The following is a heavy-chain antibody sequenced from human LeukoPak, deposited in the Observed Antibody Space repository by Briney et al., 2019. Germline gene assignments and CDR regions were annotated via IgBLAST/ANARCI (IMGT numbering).Heavy chain of an antibody. CDR2: ISHSGST. J-gene: IGHJ4*02. D-gene: IGHD6-13*01. CDR3: ARSSSSWYNPFDY. CDR1: GGSITNGGYS. Sequence: SETLSLTCAVSGGSITNGGYSWSWIRQPPGKGLEWIGYISHSGSTYYKPSLKSRVTISVDTSKNQFSLKLSSVTAADTAVYYCARSSSSWYNPFDYWGQGTLVAVSS. V-gene: IGHV4-30-2*01.